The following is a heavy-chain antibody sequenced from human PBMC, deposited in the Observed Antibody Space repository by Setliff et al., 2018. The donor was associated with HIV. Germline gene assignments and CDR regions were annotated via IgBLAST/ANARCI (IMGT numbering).Heavy chain of an antibody. CDR1: GYTFTRYY. D-gene: IGHD6-13*01. CDR3: VRRATAAEVFDY. J-gene: IGHJ4*02. Sequence: GASVKVSCKASGYTFTRYYMHWVRQAPGQGLEWMGMISPSGISTSYSVKFQGRLTITRDTSANTAYMELSNLRSEDTAVYYCVRRATAAEVFDYWGQGTLVTVSS. V-gene: IGHV1-46*01. CDR2: ISPSGIST.